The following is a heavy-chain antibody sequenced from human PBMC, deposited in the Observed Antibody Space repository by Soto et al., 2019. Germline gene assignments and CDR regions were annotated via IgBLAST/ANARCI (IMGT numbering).Heavy chain of an antibody. Sequence: PLETLSLTCTVSGGSISSISNHYCSWIRLPPGKGLEWIGYISNSGYTSYNPSLKSRVIISVDTSKNQFSLSLTSVTAADTAVYYCATQGFGILHGLVDVWGQGTTVTVSS. V-gene: IGHV4-61*05. CDR1: GGSISSISNHY. D-gene: IGHD3-10*01. CDR2: ISNSGYT. J-gene: IGHJ6*02. CDR3: ATQGFGILHGLVDV.